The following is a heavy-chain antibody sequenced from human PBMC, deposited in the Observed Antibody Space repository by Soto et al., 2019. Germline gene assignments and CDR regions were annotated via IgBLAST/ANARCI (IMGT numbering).Heavy chain of an antibody. CDR3: ARQIYDSDTGPNFQYYFDS. Sequence: GESLKISCKGSGYSVAGYWIAWVRQKPGKGLEWMGRIDPSDSQTYYSPSFRGHVTISATKSITTVFLQWSSLRASDTAMYYCARQIYDSDTGPNFQYYFDSWGQGTPVTVSS. D-gene: IGHD3-22*01. V-gene: IGHV5-10-1*01. J-gene: IGHJ4*02. CDR1: GYSVAGYW. CDR2: IDPSDSQT.